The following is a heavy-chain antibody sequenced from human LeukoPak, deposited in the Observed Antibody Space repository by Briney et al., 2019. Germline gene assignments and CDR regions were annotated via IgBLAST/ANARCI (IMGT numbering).Heavy chain of an antibody. Sequence: SETLSLTCTVSGGSISGGGYYWSWIRQYPGKGLEWIAYIYYSGSAYYNPSLKSRVSISVDTSKNQFSLKLSSVTAADTAVYYCARDLAASGTVGYWGQGTLVTVPS. CDR2: IYYSGSA. CDR3: ARDLAASGTVGY. V-gene: IGHV4-31*03. D-gene: IGHD6-13*01. J-gene: IGHJ4*02. CDR1: GGSISGGGYY.